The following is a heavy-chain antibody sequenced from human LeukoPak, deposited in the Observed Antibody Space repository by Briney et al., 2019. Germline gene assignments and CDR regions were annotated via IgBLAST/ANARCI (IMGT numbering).Heavy chain of an antibody. Sequence: SETLSLTCAVSSWSLSGYSWGWTRQAPGEGLDWIGEIHHRGSTTYNSSLKNRVTISLDKPKSQFSLILTSVTAADTAVYYCTRQSGTVSPIDYWGQGILVTVSS. D-gene: IGHD4-17*01. J-gene: IGHJ4*02. V-gene: IGHV4-34*01. CDR1: SWSLSGYS. CDR3: TRQSGTVSPIDY. CDR2: IHHRGST.